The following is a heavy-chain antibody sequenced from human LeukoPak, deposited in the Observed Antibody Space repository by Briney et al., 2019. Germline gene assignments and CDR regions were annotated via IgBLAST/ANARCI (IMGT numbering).Heavy chain of an antibody. D-gene: IGHD6-13*01. CDR2: ISYDGSNK. J-gene: IGHJ4*02. CDR1: GFTFSSYA. Sequence: GGSLRLSCAASGFTFSSYAMHWVRQAPGKGLEWVAVISYDGSNKYYADSVKGRFTISRDNSKNTLYLQTNSLRAEDTAVYYCARNGLYSSSWYFDYWGQGTLVTVSS. CDR3: ARNGLYSSSWYFDY. V-gene: IGHV3-30*01.